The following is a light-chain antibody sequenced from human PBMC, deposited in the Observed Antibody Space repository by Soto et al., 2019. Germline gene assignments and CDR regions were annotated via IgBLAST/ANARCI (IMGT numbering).Light chain of an antibody. J-gene: IGKJ4*01. CDR2: GAS. CDR3: HQYASAPLT. V-gene: IGKV3-20*01. Sequence: EIVLTQSPGTLSLSPGERATLSCRASQSVSSSYLAWYQQKPGQDPRLLIYGASSRATGIPDRFSGSGSRTDFTLTASRLEPEDLAVYYCHQYASAPLTFGGGTKVDIK. CDR1: QSVSSSY.